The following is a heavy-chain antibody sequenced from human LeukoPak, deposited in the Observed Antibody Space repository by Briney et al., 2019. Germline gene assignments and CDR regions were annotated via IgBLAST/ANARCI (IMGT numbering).Heavy chain of an antibody. J-gene: IGHJ4*02. CDR2: INHSGST. Sequence: SETLSLTCAVYGGSFSGYYWSWIRQPPGKGLEWIGEINHSGSTNYNPSLKSRVTISVDTSKNQFSLKLSSVTAADTAVYYCAALEGVGAYDYWGQGTLVTVSS. CDR1: GGSFSGYY. V-gene: IGHV4-34*01. D-gene: IGHD3-16*01. CDR3: AALEGVGAYDY.